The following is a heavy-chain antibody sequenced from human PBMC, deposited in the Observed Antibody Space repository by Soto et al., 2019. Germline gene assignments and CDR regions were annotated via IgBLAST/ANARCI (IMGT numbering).Heavy chain of an antibody. D-gene: IGHD4-17*01. J-gene: IGHJ4*02. CDR2: ISAYNGNT. CDR1: GYTFSNYG. V-gene: IGHV1-18*04. CDR3: SKDQLGSTTNEF. Sequence: QVQLVQSGAEVKKPGASVKVSCKASGYTFSNYGITWVRQAPGQGLEWMGWISAYNGNTNFGQKFQDRVTMTRDTSTRTAYMERRSLRSDDTAVYYCSKDQLGSTTNEFWGQGTLVTVSS.